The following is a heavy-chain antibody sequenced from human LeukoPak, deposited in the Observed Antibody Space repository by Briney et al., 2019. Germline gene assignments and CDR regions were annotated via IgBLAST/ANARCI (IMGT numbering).Heavy chain of an antibody. CDR2: SRNKANSYTT. D-gene: IGHD1-26*01. CDR1: GFTFSDHY. Sequence: GGSLRLSCAASGFTFSDHYMDWVRQTPGKGLEWVGRSRNKANSYTTEYAASVKGRFTISRDDSKNSLSLQMNSLKTDDTAVYYCTRASRSGSYFFYWGQGTLVTVYS. V-gene: IGHV3-72*01. CDR3: TRASRSGSYFFY. J-gene: IGHJ4*02.